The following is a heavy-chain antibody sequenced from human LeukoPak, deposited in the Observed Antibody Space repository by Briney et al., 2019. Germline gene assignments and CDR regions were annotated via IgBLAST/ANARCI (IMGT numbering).Heavy chain of an antibody. CDR1: GYTLTELS. Sequence: GASVKVSCKVSGYTLTELSMHWVRQAPGKGLEWMGIINPSGGSTSYAQKFQGRVTMTRDTSTSTVYMELSSLRSEDTAVYYCARGRGVGTTDYWGQGTLVTVSS. D-gene: IGHD1-7*01. CDR2: INPSGGST. CDR3: ARGRGVGTTDY. J-gene: IGHJ4*02. V-gene: IGHV1-46*01.